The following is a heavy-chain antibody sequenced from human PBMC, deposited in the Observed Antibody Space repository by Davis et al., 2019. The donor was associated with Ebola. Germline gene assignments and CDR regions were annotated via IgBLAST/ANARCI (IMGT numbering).Heavy chain of an antibody. CDR2: ISWNSGSI. J-gene: IGHJ6*02. D-gene: IGHD2-2*01. CDR3: ARDFPIFGDIVVPAAHYYYYYGMDV. Sequence: PGGSLRLSCAASGFTFDDYAMHWVRQAPGKGLEWVSGISWNSGSIGYADSVKGRFTISRDNAKNSLYLQMNSLRAEDTAVYYCARDFPIFGDIVVPAAHYYYYYGMDVWGQGTTVTVSS. CDR1: GFTFDDYA. V-gene: IGHV3-9*01.